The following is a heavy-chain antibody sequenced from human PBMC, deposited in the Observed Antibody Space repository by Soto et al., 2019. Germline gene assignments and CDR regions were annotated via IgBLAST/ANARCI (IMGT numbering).Heavy chain of an antibody. Sequence: GASVKVSGKASGGTFSSYAISWVRQAPGQGLEWMGGIIPIFGTANYAQKFQGRVTITADESTSTAYMELSSLRSKDTAVYYCARTDSSSSGTLEFDPWGQGTLVTVSS. CDR1: GGTFSSYA. CDR2: IIPIFGTA. V-gene: IGHV1-69*13. CDR3: ARTDSSSSGTLEFDP. J-gene: IGHJ5*02. D-gene: IGHD6-6*01.